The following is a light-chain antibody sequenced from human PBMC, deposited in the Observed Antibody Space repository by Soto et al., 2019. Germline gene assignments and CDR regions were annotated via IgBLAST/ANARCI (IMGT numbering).Light chain of an antibody. V-gene: IGLV1-47*01. Sequence: QSVLTQPPSASGTPGQRVTISCSGNSSNIGNNYVYWFQRLPGTAPRLLVNSNNQRPSGVSDRFSGSKSGTSASLAISGLRSEDEADYYCAAWDDSLTGHFVFGTGTKLTVL. CDR2: SNN. J-gene: IGLJ1*01. CDR3: AAWDDSLTGHFV. CDR1: SSNIGNNY.